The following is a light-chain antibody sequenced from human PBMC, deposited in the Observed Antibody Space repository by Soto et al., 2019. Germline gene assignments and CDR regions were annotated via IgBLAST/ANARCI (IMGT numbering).Light chain of an antibody. CDR1: QSISAW. Sequence: DIQMTQSPSTLSASVGDSVTITCRASQSISAWLAWYQQKPGKAPNLLIYRASSLQSGVSSRFSGSGSGTEFTLTISSLQPDDFATYYCQQYNSYPYTFGQGTKLEIK. J-gene: IGKJ2*01. CDR3: QQYNSYPYT. CDR2: RAS. V-gene: IGKV1-5*03.